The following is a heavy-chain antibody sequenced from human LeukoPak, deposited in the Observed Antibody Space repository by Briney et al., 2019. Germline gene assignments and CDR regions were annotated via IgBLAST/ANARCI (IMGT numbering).Heavy chain of an antibody. Sequence: SETLSLTCTVSGGSISSYYWSWIRQPAGKGLEWIGRIYTSGSTNYNPSLKSRVTMSVDTSKDQFSLKLSSVTAADTAVYYCARTKYHRYYYDSSGYYYFDYWGQGTLVTVSS. CDR2: IYTSGST. D-gene: IGHD3-22*01. CDR1: GGSISSYY. V-gene: IGHV4-4*07. J-gene: IGHJ4*02. CDR3: ARTKYHRYYYDSSGYYYFDY.